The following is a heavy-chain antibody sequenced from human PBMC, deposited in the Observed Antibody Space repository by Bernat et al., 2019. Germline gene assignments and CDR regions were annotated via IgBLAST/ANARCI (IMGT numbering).Heavy chain of an antibody. D-gene: IGHD2-21*02. CDR2: ISVSGGST. V-gene: IGHV3-23*01. Sequence: EVQLLESGGGLVQPGGSLRLSCAASGFTFTSYAMSWVRQAPGKGLGWVSAISVSGGSTYYADSVKGRFTMSRDNSKTTLYLQMNSLRAEDTAVYYCAKDDCAGDCHYWYFDLWGRGTLVTVSS. CDR3: AKDDCAGDCHYWYFDL. CDR1: GFTFTSYA. J-gene: IGHJ2*01.